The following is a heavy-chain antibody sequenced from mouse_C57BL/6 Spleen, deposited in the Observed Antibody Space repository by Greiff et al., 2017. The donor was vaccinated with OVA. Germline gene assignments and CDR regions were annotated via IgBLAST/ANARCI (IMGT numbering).Heavy chain of an antibody. CDR3: ARPYYDLGAMDY. V-gene: IGHV1-26*01. CDR1: GYTFTDYY. Sequence: EVQLQQSGPELVKPGASVKISCKASGYTFTDYYMNWVKQSHGKSLEWIGDINPNNGGTSYNQKFKGKATLTVDKSSSTAYMELRSLTSEDSAVYYCARPYYDLGAMDYWGQGTSVTVSS. J-gene: IGHJ4*01. D-gene: IGHD2-10*01. CDR2: INPNNGGT.